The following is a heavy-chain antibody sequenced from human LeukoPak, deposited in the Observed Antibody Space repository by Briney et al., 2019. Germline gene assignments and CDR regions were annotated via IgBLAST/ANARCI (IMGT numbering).Heavy chain of an antibody. Sequence: SETLSLTCTVSGGSISSSSYYWGWIRQPPGKGLEWIGSIYYSGSTYYNPSLKSRVTISVDTSKNQFSLKLSSVTAADTAVYYCARAHDYYDSSGSVDYWGQGTLVTVSS. V-gene: IGHV4-39*07. CDR1: GGSISSSSYY. J-gene: IGHJ4*02. D-gene: IGHD3-22*01. CDR3: ARAHDYYDSSGSVDY. CDR2: IYYSGST.